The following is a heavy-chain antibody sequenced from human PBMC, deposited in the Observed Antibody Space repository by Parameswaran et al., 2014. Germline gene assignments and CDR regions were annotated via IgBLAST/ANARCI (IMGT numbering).Heavy chain of an antibody. CDR2: INHSGST. V-gene: IGHV4-34*01. CDR3: ARGRVGHCSGGSTNGCRPNTFDY. D-gene: IGHD2-15*01. Sequence: KGLEWIGEINHSGSTNYNPSLKSRVTISVDTSKNQFSLKLSSVTAADTAVYYCARGRVGHCSGGSTNGCRPNTFDYWGQGTLVTVSS. J-gene: IGHJ4*02.